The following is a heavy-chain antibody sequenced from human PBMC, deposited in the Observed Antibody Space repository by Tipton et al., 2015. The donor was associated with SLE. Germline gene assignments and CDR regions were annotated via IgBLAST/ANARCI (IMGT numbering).Heavy chain of an antibody. J-gene: IGHJ4*02. Sequence: TLSLTCAVYGGSFSSYYWSWIRQPPGKGLEWIGYIYYSGSTNYNPSLKSRVTISVDTSKNQFSLKLSSVTAADTAVYYCARDRGRPSSFDYWGQGTLVTVSS. CDR1: GGSFSSYY. CDR2: IYYSGST. D-gene: IGHD3-10*01. V-gene: IGHV4-59*12. CDR3: ARDRGRPSSFDY.